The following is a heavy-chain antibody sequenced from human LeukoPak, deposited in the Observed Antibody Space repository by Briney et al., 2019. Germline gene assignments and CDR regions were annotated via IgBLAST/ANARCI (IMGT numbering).Heavy chain of an antibody. Sequence: GGSLRLSCAASGFTFSSYSMNWVRQAPGKGLEWVSSISSSSSYIYYADSVKGRFTISRDNSKNTLYLQMNSLRAEDTAVYYCAKDPTTVTTDYHYMDVWGKGTTVTVSS. CDR1: GFTFSSYS. V-gene: IGHV3-21*04. D-gene: IGHD4-17*01. CDR2: ISSSSSYI. CDR3: AKDPTTVTTDYHYMDV. J-gene: IGHJ6*03.